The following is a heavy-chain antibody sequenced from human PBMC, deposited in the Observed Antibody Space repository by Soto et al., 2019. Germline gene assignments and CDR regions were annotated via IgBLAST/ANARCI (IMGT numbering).Heavy chain of an antibody. Sequence: ASVKVSCKASGYTFTSYDINWVRQATGQGLEWMGWMNPNSGNTGYAQKFQGRVAMTRNSSISTAYMELSSLRSEDTAVYYWSMIVVAKGGYYFDYCGQGTLVTVSS. V-gene: IGHV1-8*01. CDR2: MNPNSGNT. J-gene: IGHJ4*02. CDR3: SMIVVAKGGYYFDY. D-gene: IGHD3-22*01. CDR1: GYTFTSYD.